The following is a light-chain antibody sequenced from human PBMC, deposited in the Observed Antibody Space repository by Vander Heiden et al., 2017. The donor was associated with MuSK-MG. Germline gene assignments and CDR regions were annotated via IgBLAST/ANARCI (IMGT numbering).Light chain of an antibody. CDR1: SLRSYY. CDR2: GKN. V-gene: IGLV3-19*01. CDR3: NSRDSSGNHHVV. Sequence: SSELTQDPAVSVALGQTVRITCQGDSLRSYYASWYQQKPGQAPVLVIYGKNNRHSGITDRFSGSSSGNTAALTITGAQAEEEADYYCNSRDSSGNHHVVFGGGTKLTVL. J-gene: IGLJ2*01.